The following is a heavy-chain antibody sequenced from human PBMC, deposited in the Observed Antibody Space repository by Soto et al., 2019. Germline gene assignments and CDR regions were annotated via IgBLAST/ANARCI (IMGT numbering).Heavy chain of an antibody. J-gene: IGHJ4*02. Sequence: PGGSLRLSCAAAGFTFVDYSMHWVRKVLGKGLEWVSSISWNSGNIGYADSVKGRFTTSRDNAKNSLYLQMNSLRPEDTALYYCVRSKGGYSYGTPFDYWGQGTLVTVSS. CDR1: GFTFVDYS. V-gene: IGHV3-9*01. D-gene: IGHD5-18*01. CDR2: ISWNSGNI. CDR3: VRSKGGYSYGTPFDY.